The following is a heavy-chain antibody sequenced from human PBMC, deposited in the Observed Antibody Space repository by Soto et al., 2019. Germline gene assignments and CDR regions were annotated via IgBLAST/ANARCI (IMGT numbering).Heavy chain of an antibody. D-gene: IGHD6-25*01. CDR3: ARGQEGVAATH. V-gene: IGHV4-34*01. Sequence: QVQLQQWGAGLLKPSETLSLNCAVTGGSLSGYYWSWIRQPPGKGLEWIGEVKDGGHTNYSPSLRGXXTXSXXTSNNQFSLTLNSVTAADTGVYYCARGQEGVAATHWDQGSLVTVSS. J-gene: IGHJ4*02. CDR1: GGSLSGYY. CDR2: VKDGGHT.